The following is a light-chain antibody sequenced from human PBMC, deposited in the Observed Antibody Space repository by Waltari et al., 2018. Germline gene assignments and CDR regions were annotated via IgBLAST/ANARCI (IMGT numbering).Light chain of an antibody. Sequence: SYVLTQPPSASVAPGATASITCGENNIGGRRVHWYQQKPGQAPVLIVYDDSGRPSGIPERFSGSNSGNTATLTISRVEAGDEADYYCQVWDSASDHYVFGTGTKVTAL. CDR3: QVWDSASDHYV. CDR2: DDS. V-gene: IGLV3-21*02. J-gene: IGLJ1*01. CDR1: NIGGRR.